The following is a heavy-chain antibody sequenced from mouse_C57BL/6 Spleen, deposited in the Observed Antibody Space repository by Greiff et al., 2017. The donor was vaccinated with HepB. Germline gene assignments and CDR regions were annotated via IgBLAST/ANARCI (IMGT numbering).Heavy chain of an antibody. CDR1: GYTFTSYG. Sequence: QVHVKQSGAELARPGASVKLSCKASGYTFTSYGISWVKQRTGQGLEWIGEIYPRSGNTYYNEKFKGKATLTADKSSSTAYMELRSLTSEDSAVYFCARYYDGYPWFAYWGQGTLVTVSA. J-gene: IGHJ3*01. V-gene: IGHV1-81*01. D-gene: IGHD2-3*01. CDR2: IYPRSGNT. CDR3: ARYYDGYPWFAY.